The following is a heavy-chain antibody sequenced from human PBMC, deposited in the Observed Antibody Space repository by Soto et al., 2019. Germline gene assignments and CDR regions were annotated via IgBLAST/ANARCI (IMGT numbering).Heavy chain of an antibody. Sequence: VSVKVSCKASGYTFTSYGISWVRQAPGQGLEWMGWISAYNGNTNYAQKLQGRVTMTTDTSTSTAYMELRSLRSDDTAVYYCARVDIAARPSGYWGQGTLVTVSS. CDR1: GYTFTSYG. D-gene: IGHD6-6*01. CDR2: ISAYNGNT. J-gene: IGHJ4*02. V-gene: IGHV1-18*01. CDR3: ARVDIAARPSGY.